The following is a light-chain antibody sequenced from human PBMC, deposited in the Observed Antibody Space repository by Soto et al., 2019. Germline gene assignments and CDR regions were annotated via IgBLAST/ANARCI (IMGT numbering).Light chain of an antibody. CDR2: AAS. V-gene: IGKV1-39*01. Sequence: DIQMTQSPSSLSASVGDRVTITCRASQIISRYLNWYQQKPGKAPKSLIYAASNLQSGVPPRFIGSGSGPDVTLTISSLQPEDFATYYCQQSFNTPITFGPGTRLEI. J-gene: IGKJ5*01. CDR3: QQSFNTPIT. CDR1: QIISRY.